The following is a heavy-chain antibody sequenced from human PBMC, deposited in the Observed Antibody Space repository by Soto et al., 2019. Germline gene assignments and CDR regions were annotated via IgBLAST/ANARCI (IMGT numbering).Heavy chain of an antibody. CDR1: GDSVSSDSAA. V-gene: IGHV6-1*01. J-gene: IGHJ6*02. D-gene: IGHD3-10*01. CDR3: AGVPWFRGMDV. CDR2: TYYRSKWSN. Sequence: SQTLSLTCAISGDSVSSDSAAWIWIRQSPSRGLEWLGRTYYRSKWSNDYALSVKSRITINPDTSKNHFSLQLYSVTPEDTALYYCAGVPWFRGMDVWGQGTPVTVSS.